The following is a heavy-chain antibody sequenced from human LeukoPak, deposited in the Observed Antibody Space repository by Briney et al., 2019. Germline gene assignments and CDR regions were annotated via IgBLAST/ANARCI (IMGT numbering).Heavy chain of an antibody. CDR1: GYTFNTYG. CDR3: ARGSGDPLDY. V-gene: IGHV1-18*01. D-gene: IGHD3-3*01. Sequence: ASVKVSCKTSGYTFNTYGINWVRQAPGQGLEWMGWISVDNGDTYYAQNFQGRITMTTDTSTTTAYMELRTLTSDDAAVYYCARGSGDPLDYWGQGTLVIVSS. J-gene: IGHJ4*02. CDR2: ISVDNGDT.